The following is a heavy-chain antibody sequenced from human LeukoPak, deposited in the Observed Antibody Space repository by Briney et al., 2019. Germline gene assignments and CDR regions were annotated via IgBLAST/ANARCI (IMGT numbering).Heavy chain of an antibody. CDR3: ARDERMYDYVWGSYRHNWFDP. D-gene: IGHD3-16*02. CDR1: GGTFSSYA. CDR2: IIPIFGTA. J-gene: IGHJ5*02. V-gene: IGHV1-69*01. Sequence: ASVKVSCKASGGTFSSYAISWVRQAPGQGLEWMGGIIPIFGTANYAQKFQGRVTITADESTSTAYMELSSLRSDDTAVYYCARDERMYDYVWGSYRHNWFDPWGQGTLVTVSS.